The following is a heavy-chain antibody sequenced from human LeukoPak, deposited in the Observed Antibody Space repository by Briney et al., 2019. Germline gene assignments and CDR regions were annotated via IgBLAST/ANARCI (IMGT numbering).Heavy chain of an antibody. Sequence: PSETLSLTCTVSGGSISSYYWSWIRQPPGKGLGWIGYIYSSGGNNYHPSLKRRVTISADTTTNQLYLNLSSVTAADTAVYYCARNCGGYRFDFWGQGSLVSVSS. CDR2: IYSSGGN. V-gene: IGHV4-59*01. J-gene: IGHJ4*02. D-gene: IGHD5-12*01. CDR3: ARNCGGYRFDF. CDR1: GGSISSYY.